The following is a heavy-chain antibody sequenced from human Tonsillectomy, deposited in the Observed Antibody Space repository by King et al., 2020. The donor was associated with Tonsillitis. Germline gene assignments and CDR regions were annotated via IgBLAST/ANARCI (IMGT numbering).Heavy chain of an antibody. CDR1: GYTFTGHY. D-gene: IGHD3-22*01. Sequence: QLVQSGAVVKKPGASVTVSCRTSGYTFTGHYVHWVRQAPGQGLEWMGWINPDNGDTTYMHKFQGRVTLTRSTPMTTAYMGLSGLRPDDTAVYYCATLASGSESSGYRFFRHWGQGPLVTVSS. V-gene: IGHV1-2*07. CDR2: INPDNGDT. CDR3: ATLASGSESSGYRFFRH. J-gene: IGHJ1*01.